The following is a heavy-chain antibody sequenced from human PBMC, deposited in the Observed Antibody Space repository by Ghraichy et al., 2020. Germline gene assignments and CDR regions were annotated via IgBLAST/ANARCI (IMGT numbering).Heavy chain of an antibody. CDR1: GFTFSSYA. D-gene: IGHD2-2*01. CDR2: ISYDGSNK. V-gene: IGHV3-30-3*01. J-gene: IGHJ6*02. Sequence: GGSLRLSCAASGFTFSSYAMHWVRQAPGKGLEWVAVISYDGSNKYYVDSVKGRFTISRDNSKNSLYLQMNSLRAEDTAVYYCAREGSAKLVVPAGTDYYYYDGMDVWGQGTTVTVSS. CDR3: AREGSAKLVVPAGTDYYYYDGMDV.